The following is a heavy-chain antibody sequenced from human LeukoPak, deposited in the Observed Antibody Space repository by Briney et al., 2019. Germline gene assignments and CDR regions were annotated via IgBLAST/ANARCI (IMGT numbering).Heavy chain of an antibody. D-gene: IGHD1-1*01. J-gene: IGHJ4*02. CDR2: ISSSGAYI. V-gene: IGHV3-21*01. CDR1: GFTFSRYY. CDR3: ARTPHPRTGTGLMCFDY. Sequence: NPGGSLRLSCAASGFTFSRYYMHWVRQAPGKGLEWVSSISSSGAYIYYADSVRGRFTISRDNADNSFYLHMNSLRAEDTAVYFCARTPHPRTGTGLMCFDYWGQGALVTVSS.